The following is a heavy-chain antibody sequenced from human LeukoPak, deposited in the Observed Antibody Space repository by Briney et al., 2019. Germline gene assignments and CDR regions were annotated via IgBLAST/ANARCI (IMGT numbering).Heavy chain of an antibody. CDR3: ARDIRLGTNNWFDP. CDR1: GGSISSGGYS. J-gene: IGHJ5*02. D-gene: IGHD7-27*01. CDR2: IYHSGST. Sequence: SETLSLTCAVSGGSISSGGYSWSWLRQPPGKGLEWIGYIYHSGSTYYNPSLKSRVTISVDRSKNQFSLKLSSVTAADTAVYYCARDIRLGTNNWFDPWGQGTLVTVSS. V-gene: IGHV4-30-2*01.